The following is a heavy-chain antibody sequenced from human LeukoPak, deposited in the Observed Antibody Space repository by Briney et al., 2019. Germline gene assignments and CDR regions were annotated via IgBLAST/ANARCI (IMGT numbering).Heavy chain of an antibody. D-gene: IGHD6-13*01. CDR1: GFSFSSYG. CDR3: AKYSSSWYSPFDD. V-gene: IGHV3-30*02. Sequence: PGGSLRLSCAGSGFSFSSYGMHWVRQAPGKGLEWMAFIRSDGSNKYYADSVKGRFTISRDNPKNTLYLQMNSLRAEDTAVYYCAKYSSSWYSPFDDWGQGTLVTVSS. J-gene: IGHJ4*02. CDR2: IRSDGSNK.